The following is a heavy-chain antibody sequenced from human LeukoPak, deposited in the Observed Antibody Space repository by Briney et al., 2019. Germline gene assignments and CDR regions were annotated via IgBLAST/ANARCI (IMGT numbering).Heavy chain of an antibody. CDR2: IKQDGSEK. Sequence: GALRLSCAASGFTFSSYWMSWVRQAPGKGLEWVANIKQDGSEKYYVDSVKGRFTISTDNAQNSLHLQMNSLRAEDTAIYYCMRDYQAYWGQGTLVTVSS. D-gene: IGHD2-2*01. CDR1: GFTFSSYW. V-gene: IGHV3-7*05. J-gene: IGHJ4*02. CDR3: MRDYQAY.